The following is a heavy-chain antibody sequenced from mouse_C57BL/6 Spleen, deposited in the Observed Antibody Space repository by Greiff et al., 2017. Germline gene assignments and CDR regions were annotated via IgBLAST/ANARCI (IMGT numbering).Heavy chain of an antibody. CDR1: GFTFTDYY. Sequence: EVQLVESGGGLVQPGGSLSLSCAASGFTFTDYYMSWVRQPPGKALEWLGFIRNKANGYTTEYSASVQGRFTISSDNSQRILYLQMDALGAEDSATYYCARYLGSYYAMDDWGRGTAVTVSS. V-gene: IGHV7-3*01. J-gene: IGHJ4*01. CDR2: IRNKANGYTT. CDR3: ARYLGSYYAMDD.